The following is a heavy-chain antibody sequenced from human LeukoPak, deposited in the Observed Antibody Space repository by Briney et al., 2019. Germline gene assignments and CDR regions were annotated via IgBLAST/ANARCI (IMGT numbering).Heavy chain of an antibody. CDR1: GYTFTSYA. CDR2: INAGNGNT. D-gene: IGHD6-19*01. J-gene: IGHJ6*02. CDR3: ARVPGQGSGWYFGNYGMDV. V-gene: IGHV1-3*01. Sequence: ASVKVSCKASGYTFTSYAMHWVRQAPGQRLEWMGWINAGNGNTKYSQKFQGRVTITRDTSASTAYMELSSLRSEDTAVYYCARVPGQGSGWYFGNYGMDVWGQGTTVTVSS.